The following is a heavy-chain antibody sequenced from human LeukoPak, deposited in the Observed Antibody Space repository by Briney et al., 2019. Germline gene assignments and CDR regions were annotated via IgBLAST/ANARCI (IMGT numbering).Heavy chain of an antibody. Sequence: SETLSLTCKVSGDSIIGYYWSWIRQPPGKGLEWIGFIYSSGSTNYNPSLRSRLIISVDTSENQFSLKLSSVTAADTAVYYCARHDSNYVGYFDNWGQGTLVTVAS. CDR2: IYSSGST. CDR3: ARHDSNYVGYFDN. D-gene: IGHD1-7*01. CDR1: GDSIIGYY. J-gene: IGHJ4*02. V-gene: IGHV4-4*09.